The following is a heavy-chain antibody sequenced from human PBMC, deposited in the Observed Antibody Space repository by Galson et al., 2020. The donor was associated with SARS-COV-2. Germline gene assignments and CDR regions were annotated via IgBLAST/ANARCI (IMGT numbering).Heavy chain of an antibody. CDR1: GGSISSSSYY. Sequence: SETLSLTCTVSGGSISSSSYYWGWTRQPPGKGQEWIGSLYYSGSSYYNASLKSRVTISLDTSKNQFSLKLSPVTAADTAVYYCARHRGNNYGFLDYWGQGTLVTVSS. J-gene: IGHJ4*02. CDR3: ARHRGNNYGFLDY. CDR2: LYYSGSS. D-gene: IGHD3-10*01. V-gene: IGHV4-39*01.